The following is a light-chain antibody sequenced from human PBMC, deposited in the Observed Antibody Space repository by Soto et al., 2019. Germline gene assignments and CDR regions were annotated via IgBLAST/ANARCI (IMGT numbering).Light chain of an antibody. J-gene: IGKJ5*01. CDR1: QSIRSD. V-gene: IGKV3-15*01. Sequence: VMTQSPANLYVCPGEPAGLXCRARQSIRSDFGWYQQKPGQAPRLLIYAASTGANGIPARFSGSGSGTECTLTISSLQSEDFAVDYCQQYNNWSFGQGTRLEIK. CDR2: AAS. CDR3: QQYNNWS.